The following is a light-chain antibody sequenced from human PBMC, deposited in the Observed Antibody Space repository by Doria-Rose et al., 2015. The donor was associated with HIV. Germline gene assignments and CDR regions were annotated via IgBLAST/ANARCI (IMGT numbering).Light chain of an antibody. J-gene: IGKJ1*01. CDR1: QTVSTY. V-gene: IGKV1-39*01. CDR2: AAS. Sequence: DIQLTQSPSSLSASIGDRVTITCRASQTVSTYLNWFQQEPGKAPKLPIYAASRLQSGVPSRFGGSGSGTDFTLTISGLQPGDFATYYCQQTYSSPPWTFGQGTKVEMK. CDR3: QQTYSSPPWT.